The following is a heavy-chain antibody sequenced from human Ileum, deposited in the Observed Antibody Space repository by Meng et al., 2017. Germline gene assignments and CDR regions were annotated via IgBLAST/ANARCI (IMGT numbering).Heavy chain of an antibody. V-gene: IGHV3-66*01. Sequence: VQLVESGGGLVPPGGSRRLSCAASGFTVSVNYMSWVRQAPGKGLEWVSCIYVDGRTYYADSVKGRFTIFRDSSKNTLYLQMNSLRAEDTAVYYCAKSVNFDAGGYYPWGQGTLVTVSS. CDR3: AKSVNFDAGGYYP. CDR1: GFTVSVNY. J-gene: IGHJ5*02. CDR2: IYVDGRT. D-gene: IGHD3-22*01.